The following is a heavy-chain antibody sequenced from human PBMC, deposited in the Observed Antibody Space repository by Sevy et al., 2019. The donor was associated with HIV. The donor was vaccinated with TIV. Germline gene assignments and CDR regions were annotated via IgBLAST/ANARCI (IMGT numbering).Heavy chain of an antibody. J-gene: IGHJ6*02. CDR2: ITVTGITI. D-gene: IGHD2-21*01. Sequence: GGSLRLSCAASGFTFTDYYMSWIRQAPGKGLEWVSYITVTGITIYYADSVKGRFTTSRDNAKNSLYLQMNSLRAEDTAVYYCSRGVISPVADVWGQGTTVTVSS. CDR3: SRGVISPVADV. V-gene: IGHV3-11*01. CDR1: GFTFTDYY.